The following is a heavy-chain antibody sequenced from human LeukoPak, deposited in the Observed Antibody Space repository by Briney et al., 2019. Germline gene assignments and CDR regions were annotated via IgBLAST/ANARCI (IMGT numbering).Heavy chain of an antibody. D-gene: IGHD3-22*01. CDR3: ATPYYYDSSGYPDYFDY. CDR1: GGTFSSYA. CDR2: IIPIFGTA. J-gene: IGHJ4*02. Sequence: EASVKVSCKASGGTFSSYAISWVRQAPGQGLEWMGRIIPIFGTANYAQEFQGRVTITTDESTSTAYMELSSLRSEDTAVYYCATPYYYDSSGYPDYFDYWGQGTLVTVSS. V-gene: IGHV1-69*05.